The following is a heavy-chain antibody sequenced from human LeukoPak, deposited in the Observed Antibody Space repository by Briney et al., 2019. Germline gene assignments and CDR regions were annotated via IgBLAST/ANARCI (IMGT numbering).Heavy chain of an antibody. D-gene: IGHD6-19*01. J-gene: IGHJ5*02. CDR2: ISYDGSNK. Sequence: GRSLRLSCAASGFTFSSYAMHWVRQAPGKGLEWVAVISYDGSNKYYADPVKGRFTISRDNSKNTLYLQMNSLRAEDTAVYYCAKATSGYSSGWYRFQDWFDPWGQGTLVTVSS. CDR3: AKATSGYSSGWYRFQDWFDP. V-gene: IGHV3-30-3*01. CDR1: GFTFSSYA.